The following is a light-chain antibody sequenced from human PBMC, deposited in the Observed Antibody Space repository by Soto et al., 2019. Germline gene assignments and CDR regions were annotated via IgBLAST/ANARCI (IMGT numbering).Light chain of an antibody. J-gene: IGKJ1*01. V-gene: IGKV3-15*01. CDR2: GAS. CDR3: QEYNTWPWT. CDR1: QSVNSN. Sequence: ETVMTQSPATLSVSPGERATLSCRTSQSVNSNLAWYQQKLGQAPRVLIYGASTRATGIPARFSGSGSGTEFILTISSLQSEDFAVYYCQEYNTWPWTCGQGTKVEIK.